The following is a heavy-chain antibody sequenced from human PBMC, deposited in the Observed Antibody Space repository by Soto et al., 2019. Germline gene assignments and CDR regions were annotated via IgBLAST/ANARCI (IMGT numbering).Heavy chain of an antibody. D-gene: IGHD3-10*01. CDR3: ARVMRCAYYNSPLDT. CDR2: INPYSGGA. Sequence: GASVKVSCKASGYTFTGYFMHWVRQAPGQGHEWMGWINPYSGGADYAQSFQGRVTMTRDTSISTVYMELSRLRFDDTAVYYCARVMRCAYYNSPLDTWGQGTVVTVSS. J-gene: IGHJ5*02. CDR1: GYTFTGYF. V-gene: IGHV1-2*02.